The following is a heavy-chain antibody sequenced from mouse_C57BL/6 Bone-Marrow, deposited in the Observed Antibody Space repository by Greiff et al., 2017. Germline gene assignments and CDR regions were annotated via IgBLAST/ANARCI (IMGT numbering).Heavy chain of an antibody. V-gene: IGHV1-64*01. CDR3: ARDSGSRCAMDY. Sequence: QVQLQQPGAELVKPGASVKLSCKASGYTFTSYWMHWVKQRPGQGLEWIGMIHPNSGSTNYNEKFKSKATLTVDKSSSTAYMQLSSLTSEDSAVYYCARDSGSRCAMDYWGQGTSVTVSS. D-gene: IGHD1-1*01. CDR2: IHPNSGST. J-gene: IGHJ4*01. CDR1: GYTFTSYW.